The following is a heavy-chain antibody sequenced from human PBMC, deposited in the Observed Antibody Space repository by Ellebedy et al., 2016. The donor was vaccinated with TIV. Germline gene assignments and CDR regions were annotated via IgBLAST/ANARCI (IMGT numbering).Heavy chain of an antibody. D-gene: IGHD2-8*01. Sequence: GESLKISCAASGFTFSSYGMHWVRQAPGKGLEWVAVIWYDGSNKYYADSVKGRFTISRDNSKNTLYLQMNSLRAEDTAVYYCARVTGLGMVYAHDAFDIWGQGTMVTVSS. J-gene: IGHJ3*02. CDR3: ARVTGLGMVYAHDAFDI. V-gene: IGHV3-33*01. CDR2: IWYDGSNK. CDR1: GFTFSSYG.